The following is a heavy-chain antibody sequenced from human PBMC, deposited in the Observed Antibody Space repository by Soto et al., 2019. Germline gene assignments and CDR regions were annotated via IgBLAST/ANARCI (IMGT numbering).Heavy chain of an antibody. CDR2: INHSGST. CDR3: ARDLEGSRLGGMDV. D-gene: IGHD6-19*01. V-gene: IGHV4-34*01. Sequence: SETRSLTCAVYGGSFSWYYWSWIRQPPGKGLEWIGEINHSGSTNYNPSLKSRVTISVDTSKNQFSLKLSSVTAADTAVYYCARDLEGSRLGGMDVWGQGTTVTVSS. J-gene: IGHJ6*02. CDR1: GGSFSWYY.